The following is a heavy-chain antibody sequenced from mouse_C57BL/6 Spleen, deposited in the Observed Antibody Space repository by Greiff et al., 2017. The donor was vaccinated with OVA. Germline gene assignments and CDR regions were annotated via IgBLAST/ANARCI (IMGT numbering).Heavy chain of an antibody. CDR3: TASLYYAMDY. D-gene: IGHD6-1*01. Sequence: EVQRVESGGGLVQPGGSMKLSCVASGFTFSNYWMNWVRQSPEKGLEWVAQIRLKSDNYATHYAVSVKGRFTISRDDSKSSVYLQMNNLRAEDTGIYYCTASLYYAMDYWGQGTSVTVSS. V-gene: IGHV6-3*01. CDR1: GFTFSNYW. J-gene: IGHJ4*01. CDR2: IRLKSDNYAT.